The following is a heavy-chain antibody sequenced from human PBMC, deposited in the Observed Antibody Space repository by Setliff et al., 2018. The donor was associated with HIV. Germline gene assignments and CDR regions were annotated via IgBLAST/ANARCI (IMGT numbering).Heavy chain of an antibody. D-gene: IGHD5-18*01. CDR3: ARRHTAFDP. Sequence: SETLSLTCTVSGGSISSYSWSWIRQPPGKGLEWIGSIYYSGSTYYNPSLKSRVTISIDTSRNQFSLKLTSVTAADTAMYYCARRHTAFDPWGQGTLVTVSS. V-gene: IGHV4-59*05. J-gene: IGHJ5*02. CDR1: GGSISSYS. CDR2: IYYSGST.